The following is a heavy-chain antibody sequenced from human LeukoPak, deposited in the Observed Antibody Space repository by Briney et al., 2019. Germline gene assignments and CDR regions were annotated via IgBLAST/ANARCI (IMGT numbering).Heavy chain of an antibody. CDR2: INWNGGST. D-gene: IGHD3-3*01. J-gene: IGHJ5*02. CDR3: ARDLGKYYDFWSGSGWFDP. Sequence: GGSLRLSCAASGFTFDDYGMSWVRQAPGKGLEWVAGINWNGGSTGYADSVKGRFTISRDNAKNSLYLQMNSLRAEDTALYHCARDLGKYYDFWSGSGWFDPWGQGTLVTVSS. CDR1: GFTFDDYG. V-gene: IGHV3-20*01.